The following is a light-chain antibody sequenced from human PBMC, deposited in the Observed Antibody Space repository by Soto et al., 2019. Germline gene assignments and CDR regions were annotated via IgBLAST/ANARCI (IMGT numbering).Light chain of an antibody. CDR3: PQYYAAPLN. CDR1: QTILSSANNQNY. J-gene: IGKJ4*01. V-gene: IGKV4-1*01. Sequence: DIVMTQSPDSLAVSLGERATINCKSSQTILSSANNQNYFAWFQQKPGHPPKLLIYEASTRESGVPDRFSGRESGADFTLTISRLQAGDVAVYYCPQYYAAPLNFGGGTKVEIK. CDR2: EAS.